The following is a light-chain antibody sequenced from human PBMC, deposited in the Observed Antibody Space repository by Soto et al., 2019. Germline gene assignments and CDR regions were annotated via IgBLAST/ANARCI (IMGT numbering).Light chain of an antibody. CDR1: QSINGW. CDR3: HQYHNFPRT. CDR2: KAS. J-gene: IGKJ1*01. V-gene: IGKV1-5*03. Sequence: DIQLTQSPSTLSASVGDRVTITCLASQSINGWLAWYQQKPGQAPNLLIYKASTLESGVPSRFSGSGSGKEFTLTVSSLQPDDFATYYCHQYHNFPRTFGQGTKVEI.